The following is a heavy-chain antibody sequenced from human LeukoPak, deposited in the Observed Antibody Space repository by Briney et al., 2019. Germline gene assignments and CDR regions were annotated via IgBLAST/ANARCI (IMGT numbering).Heavy chain of an antibody. Sequence: PGRSLRLSCTASGFTFSSYEMNWVRQAPGKGLEWVSYISTSGSTIYYADSVKGRFTISRDNAKNSLSLQMNSLRADDTAVYYCASVVGATLSQYWGQGTLVTVSS. V-gene: IGHV3-48*03. CDR3: ASVVGATLSQY. J-gene: IGHJ4*02. D-gene: IGHD1-26*01. CDR1: GFTFSSYE. CDR2: ISTSGSTI.